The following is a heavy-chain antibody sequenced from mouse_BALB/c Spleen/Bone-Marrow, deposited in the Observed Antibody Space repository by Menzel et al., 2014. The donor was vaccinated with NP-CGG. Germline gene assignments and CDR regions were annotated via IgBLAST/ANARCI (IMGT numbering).Heavy chain of an antibody. CDR1: EYEFPSHD. CDR2: ISGGGSYT. V-gene: IGHV5-2*01. J-gene: IGHJ3*01. CDR3: ARHAYYDQTEVSFVY. Sequence: EVQGVESGGGLVQPGESLKLSCESNEYEFPSHDMSWVRKTPEKRLEWVATISGGGSYTFYPDSVKGRFTISRDNAKNNLYLQLSSLRSEDTALYYCARHAYYDQTEVSFVYWGQGTLVTVSA. D-gene: IGHD2-4*01.